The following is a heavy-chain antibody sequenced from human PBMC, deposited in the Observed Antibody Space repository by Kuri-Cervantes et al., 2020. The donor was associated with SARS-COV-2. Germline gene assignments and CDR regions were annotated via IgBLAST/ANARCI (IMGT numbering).Heavy chain of an antibody. J-gene: IGHJ1*01. CDR3: ARDPY. Sequence: SLMISCAASGFTFDDYAMHWVRQAPGKGLEWVSGISWNSGSIGYADSVKGRFTISRDNAKNTLYLQMNSLRAEDTAVYYCARDPYWGQGTLVTVSS. V-gene: IGHV3-9*01. CDR1: GFTFDDYA. CDR2: ISWNSGSI.